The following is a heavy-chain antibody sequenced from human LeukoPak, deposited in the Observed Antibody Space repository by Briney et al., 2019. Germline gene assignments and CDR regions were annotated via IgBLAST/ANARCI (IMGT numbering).Heavy chain of an antibody. CDR1: GFTFSTYW. V-gene: IGHV3-74*01. D-gene: IGHD3-3*01. CDR3: ANDLSYGMDV. Sequence: PGGSLRLSCAASGFTFSTYWMHWVRQPPGRGLVWVSRINRDGSATNYADSVKGRFTISRDNAKNTLYLQMNSLRVEDTAEYYCANDLSYGMDVWGQGTTVTVSS. J-gene: IGHJ6*02. CDR2: INRDGSAT.